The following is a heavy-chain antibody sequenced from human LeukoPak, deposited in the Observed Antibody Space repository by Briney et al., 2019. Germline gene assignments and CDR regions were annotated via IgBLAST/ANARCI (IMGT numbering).Heavy chain of an antibody. CDR1: GFTFDDYA. D-gene: IGHD6-13*01. V-gene: IGHV3-43D*03. CDR3: AKGKGGGIAAAGSLDY. Sequence: GGSLRLSCAASGFTFDDYAMHWVRQAPGKGLEWVSLISWDGGSTYYADSVKGRFTISRDNSKNSLYLQMNSLRAEDTALYYCAKGKGGGIAAAGSLDYWGQGTLVTVSS. J-gene: IGHJ4*02. CDR2: ISWDGGST.